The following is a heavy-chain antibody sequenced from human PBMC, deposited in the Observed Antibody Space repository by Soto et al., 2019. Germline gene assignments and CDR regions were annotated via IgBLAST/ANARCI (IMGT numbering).Heavy chain of an antibody. Sequence: SGGGLVQPGGSLRLSCAASGFTFNNFGMNWVRQAPGKGLEWVSYISSSSSTIYYADSVKGRFTISRDNAKNSLYLQMSSLRAEDTAVYYCARGYSSGWYSWFDPWGQGTLVTVSS. CDR1: GFTFNNFG. V-gene: IGHV3-48*01. D-gene: IGHD6-19*01. CDR2: ISSSSSTI. J-gene: IGHJ5*02. CDR3: ARGYSSGWYSWFDP.